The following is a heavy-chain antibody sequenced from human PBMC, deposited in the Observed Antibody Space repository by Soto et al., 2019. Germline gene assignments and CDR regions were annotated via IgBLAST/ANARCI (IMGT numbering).Heavy chain of an antibody. J-gene: IGHJ6*02. V-gene: IGHV1-3*01. D-gene: IGHD3-22*01. Sequence: ASVKVSCKASGYTFTTHAMHWVRQAPGQSLEWMGWINGGTGQTKHSQRFQGRVTITAGESTSTAYMELSSLRSEDTAVYYCASTSVVVITYYYYGMDVWGQGTTVTVSS. CDR3: ASTSVVVITYYYYGMDV. CDR2: INGGTGQT. CDR1: GYTFTTHA.